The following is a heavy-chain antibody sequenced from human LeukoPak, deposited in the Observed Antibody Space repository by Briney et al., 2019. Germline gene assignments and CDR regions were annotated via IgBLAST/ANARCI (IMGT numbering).Heavy chain of an antibody. CDR3: ARDLRRGSSSWYVSGGDY. J-gene: IGHJ4*02. Sequence: ASVKVSCKASGYTFTSYGISWVRQATGQGLEWMGWISAYNGNTNYAQKLQGRVTMTTDTSTSTAYMELRSLRSDDTAAYYCARDLRRGSSSWYVSGGDYWGQGTLVTVSS. D-gene: IGHD6-13*01. CDR1: GYTFTSYG. V-gene: IGHV1-18*01. CDR2: ISAYNGNT.